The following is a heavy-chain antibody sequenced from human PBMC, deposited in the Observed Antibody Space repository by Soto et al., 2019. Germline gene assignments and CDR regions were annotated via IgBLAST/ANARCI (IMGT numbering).Heavy chain of an antibody. CDR1: GYTFTSYA. D-gene: IGHD3-3*01. V-gene: IGHV1-3*01. J-gene: IGHJ6*02. CDR2: INAGNGNT. Sequence: ASVKVSCKASGYTFTSYAMHWVRQAPGQRLEWMGWINAGNGNTKYSQKFQGRVTITRDTSASTAYMELSSLRSEDTAVYYCARTYYDFWSGTGGMDVWGQGTTVTVSS. CDR3: ARTYYDFWSGTGGMDV.